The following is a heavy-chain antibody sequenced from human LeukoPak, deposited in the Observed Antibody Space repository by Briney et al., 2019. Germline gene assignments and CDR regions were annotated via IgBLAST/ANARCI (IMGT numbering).Heavy chain of an antibody. D-gene: IGHD3-22*01. CDR1: GDSVSSNSAA. J-gene: IGHJ4*02. Sequence: SQTLSLTCAISGDSVSSNSAAWNWIRQSPSRGLEWLGRTYYRSKWSNDYAVSVKSRITINPDTSRNQFSLQLNSVAPEDTAVYYCARYYYDSRGYYYYYFDYWGQGTLVTVSS. V-gene: IGHV6-1*01. CDR2: TYYRSKWSN. CDR3: ARYYYDSRGYYYYYFDY.